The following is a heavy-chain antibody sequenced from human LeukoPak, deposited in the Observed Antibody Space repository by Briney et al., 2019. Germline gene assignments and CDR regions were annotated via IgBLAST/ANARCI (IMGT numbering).Heavy chain of an antibody. CDR2: IYYSGCT. CDR3: ARDSGYGDYGRAFDI. D-gene: IGHD4-17*01. V-gene: IGHV4-59*01. J-gene: IGHJ3*02. CDR1: GGSISSYY. Sequence: PSETLSLTCTVPGGSISSYYWSWIRQPPGKGLEWSGYIYYSGCTNYNPSLKSRVTISVDTSKNQFSLKLSSATAADTAVYYGARDSGYGDYGRAFDIWGQGTMVTVCS.